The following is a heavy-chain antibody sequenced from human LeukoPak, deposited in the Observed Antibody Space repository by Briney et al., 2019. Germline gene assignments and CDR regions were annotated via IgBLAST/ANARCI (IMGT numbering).Heavy chain of an antibody. Sequence: SETLSLTCAVSGGSISSSNWWSWVRQPPGKGLEWIGEIYHSGSTNYNPSLKSRVTISVDKSKNQFSLKLSSVTAADTAVYYCARDPNYGDYVGAGAFDIWGQGTMVTVSS. V-gene: IGHV4-4*02. J-gene: IGHJ3*02. CDR3: ARDPNYGDYVGAGAFDI. CDR2: IYHSGST. D-gene: IGHD4-17*01. CDR1: GGSISSSNW.